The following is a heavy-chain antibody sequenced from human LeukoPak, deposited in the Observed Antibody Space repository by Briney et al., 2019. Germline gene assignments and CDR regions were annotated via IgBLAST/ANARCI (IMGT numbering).Heavy chain of an antibody. V-gene: IGHV3-53*01. D-gene: IGHD1-26*01. Sequence: GGSLRLSCAASGFTVTSAYMNWVRQAPGKGLEWISVIYPGVGTYYADSVKGRFTISRDNSKNTLYLQLTSLRAEDTAVYYCAKEGVSVGAQRGYYMDVWGNGTTVTVS. CDR3: AKEGVSVGAQRGYYMDV. J-gene: IGHJ6*03. CDR1: GFTVTSAY. CDR2: IYPGVGT.